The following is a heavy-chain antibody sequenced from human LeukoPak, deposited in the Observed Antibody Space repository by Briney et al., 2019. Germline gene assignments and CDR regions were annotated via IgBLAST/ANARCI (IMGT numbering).Heavy chain of an antibody. CDR3: AKDYGGNGDY. CDR1: GFTFSSYS. CDR2: ISRSSSYI. D-gene: IGHD4-23*01. Sequence: PGGSLRLSCAASGFTFSSYSMNWVRQAPGKGLEWVSSISRSSSYIYYADSVKGRFTISRDNAKNSLYLQMNSLRAEDTAVYYCAKDYGGNGDYWGQGTLVTVSS. J-gene: IGHJ4*02. V-gene: IGHV3-21*01.